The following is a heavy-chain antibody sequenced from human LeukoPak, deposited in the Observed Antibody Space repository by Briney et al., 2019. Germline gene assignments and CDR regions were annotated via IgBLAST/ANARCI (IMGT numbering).Heavy chain of an antibody. CDR1: GGSITNYY. Sequence: PSETLSLTCTVPGGSITNYYWGWIRQPPGKGLEWMGYIYYSGNTKYNPSLKSRVTISADTSKNLFSLKLSSVTAADTAVYYCARDTPNYYYDSSGSGNQGVYYYYYYMDVWGKGTTVTISS. V-gene: IGHV4-59*12. D-gene: IGHD3-22*01. CDR2: IYYSGNT. J-gene: IGHJ6*03. CDR3: ARDTPNYYYDSSGSGNQGVYYYYYYMDV.